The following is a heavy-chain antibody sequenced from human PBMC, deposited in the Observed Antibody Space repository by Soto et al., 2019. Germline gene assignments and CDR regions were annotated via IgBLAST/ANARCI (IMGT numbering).Heavy chain of an antibody. Sequence: SETLSLTCAVSGGSINSRYWWSWVRQSPGKGLEWIGEIYHSGSTNYNPSLKSRVTISVDKSKNRFSLNLSSVTAADTVVYYCARDQNGSGNYYTRYFDYWGQGTRVTVS. D-gene: IGHD3-10*01. CDR3: ARDQNGSGNYYTRYFDY. V-gene: IGHV4-4*02. J-gene: IGHJ4*02. CDR1: GGSINSRYW. CDR2: IYHSGST.